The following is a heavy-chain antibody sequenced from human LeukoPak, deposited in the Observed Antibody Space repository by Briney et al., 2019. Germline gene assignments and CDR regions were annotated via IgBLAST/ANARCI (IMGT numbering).Heavy chain of an antibody. CDR1: GYSFTSYW. CDR3: TRRRYCRSTSCYYFDY. D-gene: IGHD2-2*01. Sequence: GESLKISCKASGYSFTSYWNGWVRQMPGKGLEWMGQIYPGVSDTSYSPSFQGQVTISADKSISTAYLQWSSLKAWDTAMYYCTRRRYCRSTSCYYFDYWGQGTLVTVSS. V-gene: IGHV5-51*01. J-gene: IGHJ4*02. CDR2: IYPGVSDT.